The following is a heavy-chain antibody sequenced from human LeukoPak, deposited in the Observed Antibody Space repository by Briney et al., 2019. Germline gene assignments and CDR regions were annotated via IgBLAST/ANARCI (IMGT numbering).Heavy chain of an antibody. CDR1: GFTFSTYA. CDR3: AKRGMTTIKEGLDC. D-gene: IGHD5-24*01. V-gene: IGHV3-23*01. J-gene: IGHJ4*02. Sequence: GGSLRLSCAASGFTFSTYAMSWVRQAPGKGLEWVSAISDRGGSTYYADSVKGRFTISRDNSKNTLYPQMNSLRADDTAVYYCAKRGMTTIKEGLDCWGQGTLVTVSS. CDR2: ISDRGGST.